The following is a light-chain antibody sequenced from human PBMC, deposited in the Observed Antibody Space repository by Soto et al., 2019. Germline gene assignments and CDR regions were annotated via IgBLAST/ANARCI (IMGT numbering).Light chain of an antibody. CDR2: GAS. Sequence: EIVMTQSPATLSVSPGERATLSCRASQSVSGSLAWYQQKPGQAPSLLIYGASTRATGIPARFSGSGSGTEFTLTINSLQSEDFAVYYCQQYNDWPPWTFGQGTKVESK. CDR3: QQYNDWPPWT. CDR1: QSVSGS. J-gene: IGKJ1*01. V-gene: IGKV3-15*01.